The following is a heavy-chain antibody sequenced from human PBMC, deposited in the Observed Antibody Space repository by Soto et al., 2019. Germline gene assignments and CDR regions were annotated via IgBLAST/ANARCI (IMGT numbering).Heavy chain of an antibody. Sequence: GASVKVSCKASGGTFSSYAISWVRQAPGQGLEWMGGIIPIFGTANYAQKFQGRVTITADESTSTAYMELSSLRSEDTAVYYCARVYGDYYLGWFDPWGQGTLVTVSS. CDR3: ARVYGDYYLGWFDP. D-gene: IGHD4-17*01. CDR2: IIPIFGTA. V-gene: IGHV1-69*13. CDR1: GGTFSSYA. J-gene: IGHJ5*02.